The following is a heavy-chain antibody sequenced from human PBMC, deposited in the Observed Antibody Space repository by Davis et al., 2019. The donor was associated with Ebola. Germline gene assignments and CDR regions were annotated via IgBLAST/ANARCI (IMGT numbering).Heavy chain of an antibody. CDR3: AIPDCSGANCYSVYIKN. D-gene: IGHD2-15*01. CDR2: IWYDGSRK. Sequence: GESLKISCAASGLTFRSYGMHWVRQAPDKGLEWVAVIWYDGSRKYYGDSVKGRFTISRDNSNNLLYLQMNSLRAEDTAVYYCAIPDCSGANCYSVYIKNWGQGTLVTVSS. V-gene: IGHV3-33*01. J-gene: IGHJ4*02. CDR1: GLTFRSYG.